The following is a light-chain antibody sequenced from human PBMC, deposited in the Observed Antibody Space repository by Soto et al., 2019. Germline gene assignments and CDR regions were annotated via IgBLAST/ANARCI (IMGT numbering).Light chain of an antibody. CDR3: QQSYSSPPT. Sequence: DIQMTQSPSTLSASVGDRVTITCRASQSISSWLAWYQQKPGKAPKLLIYDASSLESGVPSRFSGSGSGTEFTLTISSLQPDDFATYYCQQSYSSPPTFGGGTKVEIK. CDR2: DAS. CDR1: QSISSW. J-gene: IGKJ4*01. V-gene: IGKV1-5*01.